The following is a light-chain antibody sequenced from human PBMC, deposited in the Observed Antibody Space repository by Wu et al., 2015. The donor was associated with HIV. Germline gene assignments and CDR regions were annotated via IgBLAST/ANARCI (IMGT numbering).Light chain of an antibody. J-gene: IGKJ2*01. Sequence: EIVMTQSPATLSVSPGERATLSCRASQSVASNLAWYQQKPGQAPRLLIFGASIRASGVPARFSGSGSGTEFTLTISSIQSEDFAVYYCQQYINWPPYTFGQGTKLEIK. CDR2: GAS. CDR3: QQYINWPPYT. V-gene: IGKV3-15*01. CDR1: QSVASN.